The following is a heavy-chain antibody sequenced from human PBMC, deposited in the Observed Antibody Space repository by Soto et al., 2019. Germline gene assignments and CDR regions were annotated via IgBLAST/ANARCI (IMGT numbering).Heavy chain of an antibody. D-gene: IGHD3-16*01. CDR2: ISSSSSTI. V-gene: IGHV3-48*02. J-gene: IGHJ6*02. Sequence: GGSLRLSCAASGFTFSSYSMNWVRQAPGKGLEWVSYISSSSSTIYYADSVKGRFTISRDNAKNSLYLQMNSLRDEDTAVYYCARDYDYVWGSYTHYYYGMDVWGQGTTVTVSS. CDR3: ARDYDYVWGSYTHYYYGMDV. CDR1: GFTFSSYS.